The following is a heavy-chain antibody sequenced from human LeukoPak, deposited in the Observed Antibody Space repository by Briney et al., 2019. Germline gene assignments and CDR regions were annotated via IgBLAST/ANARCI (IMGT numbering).Heavy chain of an antibody. Sequence: SETLSLTCTVPGGSISSYYWSWIRQPAGKGLEWIGRISTSGSTNYNPSLKSRVTISVDTSKNQFSLKLSSVTAADTAVYYCARDPNGSGSFDYWGQGTLVTVSS. J-gene: IGHJ4*02. CDR2: ISTSGST. CDR1: GGSISSYY. V-gene: IGHV4-4*07. D-gene: IGHD3-10*01. CDR3: ARDPNGSGSFDY.